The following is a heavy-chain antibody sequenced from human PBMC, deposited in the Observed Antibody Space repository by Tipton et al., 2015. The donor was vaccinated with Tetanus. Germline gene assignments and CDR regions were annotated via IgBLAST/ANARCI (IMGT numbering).Heavy chain of an antibody. CDR3: ARHSLYYYGSERQPR. J-gene: IGHJ4*02. Sequence: TLSLTCTVSGGSISTSGFYWDWIRQSPTKGLEWIGNIYYSGGTHCNPSLKSRVRISIDTSKNHFSLKLSSVTAADTAVYYCARHSLYYYGSERQPRWGQGTPVTVSS. V-gene: IGHV4-39*01. D-gene: IGHD3-10*01. CDR1: GGSISTSGFY. CDR2: IYYSGGT.